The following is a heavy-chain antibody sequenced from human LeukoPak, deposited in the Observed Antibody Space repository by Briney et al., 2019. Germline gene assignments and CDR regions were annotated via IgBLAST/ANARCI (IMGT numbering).Heavy chain of an antibody. CDR1: GYTFTGYY. D-gene: IGHD3-22*01. J-gene: IGHJ3*02. CDR2: INPNSGGT. Sequence: ASVKVSCKASGYTFTGYYMHGVRQAPGEGLEWMGWINPNSGGTNYAQKFQGWVTMTRDTSISTAYMELSRLRSDDTAVYYCARSRLYYYDGSGPDAFYIWGQGTMVTVSS. V-gene: IGHV1-2*04. CDR3: ARSRLYYYDGSGPDAFYI.